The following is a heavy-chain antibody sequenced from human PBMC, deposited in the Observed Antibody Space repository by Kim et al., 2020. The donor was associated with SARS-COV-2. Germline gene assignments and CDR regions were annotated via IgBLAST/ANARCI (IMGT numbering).Heavy chain of an antibody. CDR2: IIPILGIA. J-gene: IGHJ3*02. V-gene: IGHV1-69*04. CDR3: ARDPHHDAFDI. CDR1: GGTFSSYA. Sequence: SVKVSCKASGGTFSSYAISWVRQAPGQGLEWMGRIIPILGIANYAQKFQGRVTITADKSTSTAYIELSSLRSEDTAVYYCARDPHHDAFDIWGQGTMVT.